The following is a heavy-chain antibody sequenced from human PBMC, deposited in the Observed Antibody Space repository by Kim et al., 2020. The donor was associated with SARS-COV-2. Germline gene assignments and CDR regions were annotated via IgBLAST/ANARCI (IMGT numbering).Heavy chain of an antibody. V-gene: IGHV1-8*01. CDR2: MNPNSGNT. Sequence: ASVKVSCKASGYTFSSYDINWVRQATGQGLEWMGWMNPNSGNTGYAQKFQGRVTMTRNTSISTAYLELSSLRSDDTAVYYCSRSIEPASPWFDPWGQGTQVTVPS. CDR1: GYTFSSYD. CDR3: SRSIEPASPWFDP. J-gene: IGHJ5*02. D-gene: IGHD6-6*01.